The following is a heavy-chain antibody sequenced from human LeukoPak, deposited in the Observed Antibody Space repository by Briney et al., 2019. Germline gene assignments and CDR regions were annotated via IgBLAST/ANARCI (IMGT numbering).Heavy chain of an antibody. CDR2: IYASGST. Sequence: SETLSLTCTVSGGSFSSYSWTWIRQPAGKGLQWIGRIYASGSTNYNPSLKSRVTLSVDTSKNQFSLKLSSVTAADTAVYYCARMSSSWYPGYWGQGTLVTVSS. CDR1: GGSFSSYS. J-gene: IGHJ4*02. CDR3: ARMSSSWYPGY. D-gene: IGHD6-13*01. V-gene: IGHV4-4*07.